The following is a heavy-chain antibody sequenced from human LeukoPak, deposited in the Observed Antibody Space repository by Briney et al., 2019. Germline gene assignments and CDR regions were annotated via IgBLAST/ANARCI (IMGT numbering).Heavy chain of an antibody. Sequence: ASVKVSRKASGYTFTSYYFHWVRQAPGQGLEWMGIINPSGGTTSYAQKFQGRVTMTRDTSTSTVYMEVSSLRSEDTAVYYCARDPGSYRAFDIWGQGTMVTVSS. CDR1: GYTFTSYY. J-gene: IGHJ3*02. V-gene: IGHV1-46*01. CDR3: ARDPGSYRAFDI. D-gene: IGHD1-26*01. CDR2: INPSGGTT.